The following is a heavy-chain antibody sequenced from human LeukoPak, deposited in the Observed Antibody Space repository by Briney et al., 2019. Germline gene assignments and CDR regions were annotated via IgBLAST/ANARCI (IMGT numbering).Heavy chain of an antibody. V-gene: IGHV4-59*01. Sequence: PSETLSLTCDFSGDSLSGYYWSWIRQPPGKGLEWIGYIYYSGSTNYNPSLKSRVPISVDTSKNQFSLKLSSVTAADTAVYYCARGGSSDFWSGYHDWGQGTLVTVSS. CDR2: IYYSGST. J-gene: IGHJ4*02. CDR3: ARGGSSDFWSGYHD. CDR1: GDSLSGYY. D-gene: IGHD3-3*01.